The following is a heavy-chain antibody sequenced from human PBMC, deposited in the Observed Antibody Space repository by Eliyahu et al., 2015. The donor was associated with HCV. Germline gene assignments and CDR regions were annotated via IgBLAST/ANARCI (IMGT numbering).Heavy chain of an antibody. V-gene: IGHV3-48*01. D-gene: IGHD4-17*01. J-gene: IGHJ4*02. Sequence: EVQLVESGXXLVQPGGSLXLSCAASGFXSGYFSMNWVRQAPGKGLEWVSYISSGSSAIFYADSVKGRFTISRDNAKNSLDLQMTSLRAEDTAVYYCVRDLYYGFDYWGQGTLVTVSS. CDR2: ISSGSSAI. CDR1: GFXSGYFS. CDR3: VRDLYYGFDY.